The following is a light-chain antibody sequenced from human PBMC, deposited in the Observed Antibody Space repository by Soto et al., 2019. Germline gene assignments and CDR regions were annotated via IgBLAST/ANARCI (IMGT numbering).Light chain of an antibody. CDR3: QQLKSYPRT. CDR1: QAITNN. Sequence: DIQLTQSPFFLSASVGDRVTITCRASQAITNNLAWYQQKPGKPPTLLIYQESTLQSGVPSRFRGSKSGSQFTLTIDSLQHEDFATYYCQQLKSYPRTFGGGTKVDIK. J-gene: IGKJ4*01. V-gene: IGKV1-9*01. CDR2: QES.